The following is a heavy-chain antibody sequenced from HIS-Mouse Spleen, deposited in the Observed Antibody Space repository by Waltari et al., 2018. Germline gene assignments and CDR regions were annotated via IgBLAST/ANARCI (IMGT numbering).Heavy chain of an antibody. CDR1: GYSISSGYY. D-gene: IGHD7-27*01. Sequence: QVQLQESGPGLVKPSETLSLPCTVSGYSISSGYYWGWIRQPPGKGLEWIGSIYHSGSTYYNPSLKSRVTISVDTSKNQFSLKLSSVTAADTAVYYCARTSQTGADYWGQGTLVTVSS. CDR3: ARTSQTGADY. V-gene: IGHV4-38-2*02. CDR2: IYHSGST. J-gene: IGHJ4*02.